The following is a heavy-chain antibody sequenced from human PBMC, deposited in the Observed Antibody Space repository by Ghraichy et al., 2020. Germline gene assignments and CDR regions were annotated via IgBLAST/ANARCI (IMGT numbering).Heavy chain of an antibody. V-gene: IGHV3-30*18. CDR2: ISYDGSNK. Sequence: GGSLRLSCAASGFTFSSYGMHWVRQAPGKGLEWVAVISYDGSNKYYADSVKGRFTISRDNSKNTLYLQMNSLRAEDTAVYYCAKGGYCSSTSCYWSAFDIWGQGTMVTVSS. CDR3: AKGGYCSSTSCYWSAFDI. CDR1: GFTFSSYG. D-gene: IGHD2-2*01. J-gene: IGHJ3*02.